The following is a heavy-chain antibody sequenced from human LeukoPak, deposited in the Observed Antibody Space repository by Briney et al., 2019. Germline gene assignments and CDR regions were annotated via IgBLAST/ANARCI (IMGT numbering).Heavy chain of an antibody. CDR1: GFTVSSTC. J-gene: IGHJ5*02. Sequence: GGSLRLSCAASGFTVSSTCVSWVRQAPGKGLEWVSVIDSGGSTFYADSVKGRFTISRHNSKNTLYLQMNSLRPEDTAVYYCGRLSTWGQGTLVSVSS. D-gene: IGHD2-2*01. V-gene: IGHV3-53*04. CDR3: GRLST. CDR2: IDSGGST.